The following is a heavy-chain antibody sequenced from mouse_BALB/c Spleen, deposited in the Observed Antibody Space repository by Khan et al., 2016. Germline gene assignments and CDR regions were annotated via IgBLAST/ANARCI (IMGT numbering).Heavy chain of an antibody. CDR3: VRQIYYDYPC. Sequence: QIQLVQSGPEVKKPGETVKISCKASGYTFTDYSIHWVRQAPGTGLKWMGWINTETGEPTSADDFKGRFAFSLASSASTAFLQINNLNNKDTATYVCVRQIYYDYPCWGQGTLVTVSA. CDR2: INTETGEP. V-gene: IGHV9-2-1*01. J-gene: IGHJ3*01. CDR1: GYTFTDYS. D-gene: IGHD2-4*01.